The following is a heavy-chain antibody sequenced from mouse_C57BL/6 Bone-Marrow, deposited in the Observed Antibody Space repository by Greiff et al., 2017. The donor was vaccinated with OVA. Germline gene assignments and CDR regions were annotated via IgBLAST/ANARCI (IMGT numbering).Heavy chain of an antibody. CDR1: GYTFTSYG. V-gene: IGHV1-81*01. J-gene: IGHJ2*01. Sequence: VKLMESGAELARPGASVKLSCKASGYTFTSYGISWVKQRTGQGLEWIGEIYPRSGNTYYNEKFKGKATLTADKSSSTAYMELRSLTSEDSAVYFCVPIATVVATDYFDYWGQGTTLTVSS. CDR2: IYPRSGNT. D-gene: IGHD1-1*01. CDR3: VPIATVVATDYFDY.